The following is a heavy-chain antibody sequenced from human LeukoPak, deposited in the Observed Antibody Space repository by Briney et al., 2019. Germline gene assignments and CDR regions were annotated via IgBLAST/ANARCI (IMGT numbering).Heavy chain of an antibody. D-gene: IGHD2-15*01. CDR2: IIPIFGTA. CDR3: AREGPKPGGEENDCSGGSCYWGLDY. V-gene: IGHV1-69*01. CDR1: GGTFSSYA. Sequence: SVKVSCKASGGTFSSYAISWVRQAPGQGLEWMGGIIPIFGTANYAQKLQGRVTITADESTSTAYMELSSLRSEDTAVYYWAREGPKPGGEENDCSGGSCYWGLDYWGQGALVTVSS. J-gene: IGHJ4*02.